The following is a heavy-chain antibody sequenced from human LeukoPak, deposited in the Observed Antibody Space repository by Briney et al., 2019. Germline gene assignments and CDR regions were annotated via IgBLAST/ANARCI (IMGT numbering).Heavy chain of an antibody. J-gene: IGHJ4*02. CDR2: IWYDGSNK. Sequence: GGSLRLSCAASGFTFSYYGMRWVRQAPGKGLEWVAVIWYDGSNKYYADSVKGRFTISRDISKNTLYLQMNSLRAEDTAVYYCARDLYSITLAYWGQETLVTVSS. CDR1: GFTFSYYG. D-gene: IGHD6-13*01. CDR3: ARDLYSITLAY. V-gene: IGHV3-33*01.